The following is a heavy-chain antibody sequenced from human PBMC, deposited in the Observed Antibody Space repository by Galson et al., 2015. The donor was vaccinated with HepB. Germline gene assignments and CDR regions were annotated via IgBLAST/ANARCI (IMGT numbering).Heavy chain of an antibody. J-gene: IGHJ6*02. CDR2: IYSGGST. V-gene: IGHV3-66*01. CDR1: GFTFSSYA. Sequence: SLRLSCAASGFTFSSYAMSWVRQAPGKGLEWVSLIYSGGSTYYADSVKGRFTISRDNSKNTLYLQMNSLRAEDTAVYYCAREGGTSREYYYYGMDVWGQGTTVTVSS. D-gene: IGHD1-26*01. CDR3: AREGGTSREYYYYGMDV.